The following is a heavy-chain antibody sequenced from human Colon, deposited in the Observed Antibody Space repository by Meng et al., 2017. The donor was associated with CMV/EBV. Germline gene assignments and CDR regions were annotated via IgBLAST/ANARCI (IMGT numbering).Heavy chain of an antibody. CDR1: GGSISSSSYY. CDR3: ARDADSGSSLAWFDP. J-gene: IGHJ5*02. D-gene: IGHD1-26*01. Sequence: GGSISSSSYYWGWIRQPPRKGLEWIGSIYYSGSTYYNPSLKSRVTISVATSKNPFSLKLSSVTAADPAVYYCARDADSGSSLAWFDPWGQGTLVTVSS. V-gene: IGHV4-39*07. CDR2: IYYSGST.